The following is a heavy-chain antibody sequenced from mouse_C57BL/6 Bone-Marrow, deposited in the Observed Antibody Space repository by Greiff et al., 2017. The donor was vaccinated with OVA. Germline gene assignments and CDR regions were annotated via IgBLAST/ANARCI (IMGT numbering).Heavy chain of an antibody. J-gene: IGHJ4*01. Sequence: VQLQQSGAELVRQGASVKLSCTASGFNIKDDYMHWVKQRPEQGLEWIGWIDPENGDTEYASKFQGKATITADTSSNTAYLQLSSLTSEDTAVYYCTTSLGAMDYWGQGTSVTVSS. V-gene: IGHV14-4*01. CDR3: TTSLGAMDY. CDR1: GFNIKDDY. CDR2: IDPENGDT.